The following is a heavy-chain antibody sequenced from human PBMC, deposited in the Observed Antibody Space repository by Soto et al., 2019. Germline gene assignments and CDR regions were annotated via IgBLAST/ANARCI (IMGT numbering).Heavy chain of an antibody. CDR2: IIPIFGTA. D-gene: IGHD3-22*01. CDR3: ARFYYDGGVYYYFAY. Sequence: SVKVSCKASGGTFSSYAISWVRQAPGQGLEWMGGIIPIFGTANYAQKFQGRVTITADESTSTAYMELSSLRSEDTAVYYCARFYYDGGVYYYFAYGGRGPSDTVSA. CDR1: GGTFSSYA. V-gene: IGHV1-69*13. J-gene: IGHJ4*02.